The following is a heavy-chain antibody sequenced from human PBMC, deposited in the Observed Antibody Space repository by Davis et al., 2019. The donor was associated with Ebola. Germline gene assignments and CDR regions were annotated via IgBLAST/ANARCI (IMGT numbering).Heavy chain of an antibody. Sequence: AASVKVSCKASGYTFTNHAFNWVRQAPGQGLEWMGWINTNTGNPTYAQGFTGRFVFSLDTSVSTAYLQISSLKAEDTAVYYCARGERRVLWFGESPGGFDIWGQGTMVTVSS. CDR3: ARGERRVLWFGESPGGFDI. CDR1: GYTFTNHA. D-gene: IGHD3-10*01. CDR2: INTNTGNP. V-gene: IGHV7-4-1*02. J-gene: IGHJ3*02.